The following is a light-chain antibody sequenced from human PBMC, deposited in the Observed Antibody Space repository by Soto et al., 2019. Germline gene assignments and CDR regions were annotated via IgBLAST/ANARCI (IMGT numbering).Light chain of an antibody. CDR2: GAS. J-gene: IGKJ1*01. Sequence: EIVLTQSPGTLSLSPGERATLSCRASQSVSSSYLAWYQQKPGQAPRLLIYGASSRANGIPDRFSGSGSGTDFTLTISRLEPEDFAMYYCQQYGSAPWTFGQGTKVEIK. V-gene: IGKV3-20*01. CDR3: QQYGSAPWT. CDR1: QSVSSSY.